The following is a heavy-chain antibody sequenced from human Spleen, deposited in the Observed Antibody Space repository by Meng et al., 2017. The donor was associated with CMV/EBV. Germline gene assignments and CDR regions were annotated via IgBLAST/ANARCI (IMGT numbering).Heavy chain of an antibody. D-gene: IGHD3-10*01. J-gene: IGHJ2*01. V-gene: IGHV2-5*01. CDR3: AHSLRHYCGSGSYGPRYFDL. CDR1: SGVA. Sequence: SGVAVGWIRQPPGEALEWLALIYWNDDKVYSPSLRSRLTIAKDTSKNQVVLTMTNMDPVDTATYYCAHSLRHYCGSGSYGPRYFDLWGRGTLVTVSS. CDR2: IYWNDDK.